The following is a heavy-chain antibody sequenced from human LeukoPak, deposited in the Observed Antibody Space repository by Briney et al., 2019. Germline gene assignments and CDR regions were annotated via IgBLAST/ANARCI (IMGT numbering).Heavy chain of an antibody. J-gene: IGHJ1*01. CDR3: ATSTTYCGGDCSGLVLPFQH. CDR1: GYTLTGLS. D-gene: IGHD2-21*02. V-gene: IGHV1-24*01. CDR2: FDPEDGET. Sequence: ASVKVSCKVSGYTLTGLSMHWVRQAPGKGLEWMGDFDPEDGETIYAQKFQGRVTMTEDTSTDTAYMELSSLRSEDTAVYYCATSTTYCGGDCSGLVLPFQHWGQGTLVTVSS.